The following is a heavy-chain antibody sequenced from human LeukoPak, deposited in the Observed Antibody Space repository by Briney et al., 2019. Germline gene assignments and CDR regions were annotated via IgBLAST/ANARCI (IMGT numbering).Heavy chain of an antibody. D-gene: IGHD2-2*01. J-gene: IGHJ4*02. CDR2: IKQDGSEN. CDR1: GFTFSTYY. CDR3: ARERYCTSATCYVGTPFDY. Sequence: GGSLRHSCAPSGFTFSTYYMTWVRQAPGKGLEWVAGIKQDGSENYYVDSVKGRFTISRDNSKSSLSLQMNSLRAEDTALYFCARERYCTSATCYVGTPFDYWGQGTLVTVSS. V-gene: IGHV3-7*01.